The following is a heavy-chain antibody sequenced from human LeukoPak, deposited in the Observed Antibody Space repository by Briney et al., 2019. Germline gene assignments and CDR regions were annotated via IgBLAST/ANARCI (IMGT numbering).Heavy chain of an antibody. Sequence: SETLSLTCTVSGGSISSYYWSWIRQPPGKGLEWIGYIYYSGITNYNPSLKSRVTISVDTSKNQFSLKLSSVTAADTAVYYCARGDRPYFYYYMDVWGKGTTVTVSS. CDR2: IYYSGIT. J-gene: IGHJ6*03. V-gene: IGHV4-59*01. CDR1: GGSISSYY. CDR3: ARGDRPYFYYYMDV.